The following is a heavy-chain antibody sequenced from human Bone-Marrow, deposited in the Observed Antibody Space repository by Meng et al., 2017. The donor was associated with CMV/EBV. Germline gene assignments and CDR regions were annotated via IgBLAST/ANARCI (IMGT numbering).Heavy chain of an antibody. V-gene: IGHV3-21*01. CDR2: ISSSSSYI. Sequence: GESLKISCAASGFTFSSYSMNWVRQAPGKGLEWVSSISSSSSYIYHADSVKGRFTISRDNAKNSLYLQMNSLRAEDTAVYYCARERFGGDCYSCHGMDVWGQGTTVTVSS. CDR3: ARERFGGDCYSCHGMDV. J-gene: IGHJ6*02. D-gene: IGHD2-21*01. CDR1: GFTFSSYS.